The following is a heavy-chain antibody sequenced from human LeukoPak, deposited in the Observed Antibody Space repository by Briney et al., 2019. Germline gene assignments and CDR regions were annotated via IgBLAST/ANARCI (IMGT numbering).Heavy chain of an antibody. D-gene: IGHD2-2*01. J-gene: IGHJ5*02. CDR1: ADTFSNYA. Sequence: ASVKVSCKASADTFSNYAITWVRQAPGKGLEWMGGFDPEDGETIYAQKFQGRVTMTEDTSTDTAYMELSSLRSEDTAVYYCATHCSSTSCYDWFDPWGQGTLVTVSS. V-gene: IGHV1-24*01. CDR3: ATHCSSTSCYDWFDP. CDR2: FDPEDGET.